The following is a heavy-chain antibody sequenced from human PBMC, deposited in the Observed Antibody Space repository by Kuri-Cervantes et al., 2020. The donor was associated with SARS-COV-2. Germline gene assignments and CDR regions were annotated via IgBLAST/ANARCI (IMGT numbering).Heavy chain of an antibody. D-gene: IGHD1-26*01. V-gene: IGHV3-23*01. Sequence: GESLKISCAASGFIFSSYDMNWVRQAPGKGLEWVPTISESGGVTYYADSVMGRFTILRDNSKNTLYLQMNSLRADDTAVYYCVKENSGRAPLMDVWGQGTTVTVSS. CDR1: GFIFSSYD. CDR2: ISESGGVT. CDR3: VKENSGRAPLMDV. J-gene: IGHJ6*02.